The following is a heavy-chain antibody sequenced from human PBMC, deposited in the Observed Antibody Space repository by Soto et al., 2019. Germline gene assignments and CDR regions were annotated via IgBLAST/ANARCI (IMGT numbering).Heavy chain of an antibody. J-gene: IGHJ4*02. V-gene: IGHV3-15*07. D-gene: IGHD4-17*01. CDR2: IKSKTDGGTT. CDR3: TPDYGDFLNPFDY. Sequence: GGSLRLSCAASGFTFSNYEMHWVRQAPGKGLEWVGRIKSKTDGGTTDYAAPVKGRFTIYSDDSKNTLYLQMNSLKTEDTAVYYCTPDYGDFLNPFDYGGQGTLVTVSS. CDR1: GFTFSNYE.